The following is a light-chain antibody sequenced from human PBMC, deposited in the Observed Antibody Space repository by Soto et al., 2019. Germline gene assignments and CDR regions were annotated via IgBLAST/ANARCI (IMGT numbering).Light chain of an antibody. CDR1: SSGVGGYNC. J-gene: IGLJ1*01. Sequence: QSVLTQPASVSGSPGQSITISCTGTSSGVGGYNCVSWYQQHPGKAPKLMIYEVSNRPSGVSNRFSGSKSGNTASLTISGLQAEDEADYYCSSYTSSSTNYVFGTGTKVTVL. V-gene: IGLV2-14*01. CDR2: EVS. CDR3: SSYTSSSTNYV.